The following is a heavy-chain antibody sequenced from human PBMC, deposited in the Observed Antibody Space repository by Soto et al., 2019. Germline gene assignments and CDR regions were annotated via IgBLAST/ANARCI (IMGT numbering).Heavy chain of an antibody. D-gene: IGHD2-15*01. CDR2: MNPNSGNT. V-gene: IGHV1-8*01. CDR1: GYTFTSYD. Sequence: QVQLVQSGAEVKKPGASVKVSCKASGYTFTSYDINWVRQATGQGLEWMGWMNPNSGNTGYAQKFQGRVTMTRNTSISTVYMELSSLRSEDTAVYYCARRGYCSGGSCYSWFDPWGQGTLVTVSS. CDR3: ARRGYCSGGSCYSWFDP. J-gene: IGHJ5*02.